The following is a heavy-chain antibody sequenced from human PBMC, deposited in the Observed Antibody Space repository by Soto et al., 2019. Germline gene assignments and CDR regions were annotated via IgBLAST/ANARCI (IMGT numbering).Heavy chain of an antibody. CDR2: MNPNSGNT. Sequence: ASVKVSCKASGYTFTSYDINWVRQATGQGLEWMGWMNPNSGNTGYAQKFQGRVTMTRNTSISTAYMELSSLRSEDTAVYYCARGSRYDFWSGYPDAYGMDVWGQGTTVTVSS. CDR1: GYTFTSYD. CDR3: ARGSRYDFWSGYPDAYGMDV. D-gene: IGHD3-3*01. V-gene: IGHV1-8*01. J-gene: IGHJ6*02.